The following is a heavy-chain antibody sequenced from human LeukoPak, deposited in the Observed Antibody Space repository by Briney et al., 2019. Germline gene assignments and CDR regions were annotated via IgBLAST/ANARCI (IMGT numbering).Heavy chain of an antibody. Sequence: SETLSLTCAVYGGSFSGYYWGWIRQPPGKGLEWIGSIYHSGSTYYNPSLKSRVTISVDTSKNQFSLKLSSVTAADTAVYNCARNRGGPSIVATIIGGFDYWGQGTLVTVSS. CDR1: GGSFSGYY. CDR3: ARNRGGPSIVATIIGGFDY. V-gene: IGHV4-38-2*01. D-gene: IGHD5-12*01. CDR2: IYHSGST. J-gene: IGHJ4*02.